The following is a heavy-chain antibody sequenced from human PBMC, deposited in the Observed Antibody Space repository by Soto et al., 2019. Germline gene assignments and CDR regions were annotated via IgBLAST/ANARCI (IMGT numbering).Heavy chain of an antibody. D-gene: IGHD3-22*01. J-gene: IGHJ6*02. V-gene: IGHV3-7*03. CDR1: GFTFNYYW. CDR2: VKPDGSVT. Sequence: GGSLRLSCAASGFTFNYYWVTWVRQAPGKGLEWVANVKPDGSVTFYADSLKGRFTISRDNAKNSVSLQMDSLRADDTAVYYCARDRERVTVNGGIALGAMEVWGHGTTVTVSS. CDR3: ARDRERVTVNGGIALGAMEV.